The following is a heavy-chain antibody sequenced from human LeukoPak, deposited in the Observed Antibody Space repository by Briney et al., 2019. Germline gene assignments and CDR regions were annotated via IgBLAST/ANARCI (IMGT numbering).Heavy chain of an antibody. Sequence: SETLSLTCAVYGGSFSGHYWSWIRQPPGKGLEWIGEINQSGKSNHNPSLKSRVTISVDTSKNQFSLKMTSLTAADTAIYYCASQWMTARVVTTWGRGTPVTVSS. D-gene: IGHD2-21*02. J-gene: IGHJ5*02. CDR3: ASQWMTARVVTT. CDR2: INQSGKS. V-gene: IGHV4-34*01. CDR1: GGSFSGHY.